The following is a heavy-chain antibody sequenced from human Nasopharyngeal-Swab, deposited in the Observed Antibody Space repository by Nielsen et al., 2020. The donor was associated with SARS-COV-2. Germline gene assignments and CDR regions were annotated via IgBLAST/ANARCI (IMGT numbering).Heavy chain of an antibody. V-gene: IGHV1-18*01. Sequence: WVRQAPGQRLEWMGWISAYNGNTNYAQKLQGRVTMTTDTSTSTAYMELRSLRSDDTAVYYRAREGLYYDFWSGFDYWGQGTLVTVSS. D-gene: IGHD3-3*01. J-gene: IGHJ4*02. CDR2: ISAYNGNT. CDR3: AREGLYYDFWSGFDY.